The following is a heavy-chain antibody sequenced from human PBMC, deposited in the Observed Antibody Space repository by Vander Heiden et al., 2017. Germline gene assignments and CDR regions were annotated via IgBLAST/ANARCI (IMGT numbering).Heavy chain of an antibody. D-gene: IGHD3-22*01. Sequence: QVQLVQSGADVKTPGASVKVSCKGSGYTFTKYGVTWVRQAPGQGLEWLGWVSAYNGDTNYAQKLQDRVTMTTDTSTSTAYMELRSLRSDDTAVYYCAREGMSNYYDGSSYYAFDIWGQGTIVTVSS. V-gene: IGHV1-18*01. CDR2: VSAYNGDT. CDR3: AREGMSNYYDGSSYYAFDI. CDR1: GYTFTKYG. J-gene: IGHJ3*02.